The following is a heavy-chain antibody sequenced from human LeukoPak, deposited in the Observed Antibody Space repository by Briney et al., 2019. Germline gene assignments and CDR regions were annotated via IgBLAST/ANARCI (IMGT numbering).Heavy chain of an antibody. V-gene: IGHV3-33*01. Sequence: PGLSLRLSCAASGFTFSSYGMHWVRQAPGKGMEWVAVIWYDGNNKYYADSVKGRFTISRDNSKNTLYLQMNSLRAEDTAVYYCARSTSSEYDIYHFDYWGQGTLVTVSS. D-gene: IGHD3-9*01. J-gene: IGHJ4*02. CDR2: IWYDGNNK. CDR1: GFTFSSYG. CDR3: ARSTSSEYDIYHFDY.